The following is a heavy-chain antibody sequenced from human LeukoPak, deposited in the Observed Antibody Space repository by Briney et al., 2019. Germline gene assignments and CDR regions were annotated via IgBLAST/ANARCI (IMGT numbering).Heavy chain of an antibody. D-gene: IGHD6-13*01. CDR1: GGSFSGYY. CDR2: INHSGST. V-gene: IGHV4-34*01. Sequence: SETLSLTCAVYGGSFSGYYRSWIRQPPGKGLEWIGEINHSGSTNYNPSLKSRVTISVDTSKNQFSLKLSSVTAADTAVYYCARGSGYSSSWYGYWGQGTLVTVSS. CDR3: ARGSGYSSSWYGY. J-gene: IGHJ4*02.